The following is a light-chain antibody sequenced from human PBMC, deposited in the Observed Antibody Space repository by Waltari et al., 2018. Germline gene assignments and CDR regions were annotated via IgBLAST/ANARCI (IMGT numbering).Light chain of an antibody. J-gene: IGLJ2*01. Sequence: QSALTQPASVSGSPGPSITISCTGTSSDIGNYNFFVSLYQHRPGGAPKLIIYEGNVAPACVSVRFSGSKSGTAASLTISGLQAEDEAHYYCCSYGVRVFFGGGTKLTVL. CDR2: EGN. V-gene: IGLV2-23*01. CDR3: CSYGVRVF. CDR1: SSDIGNYNFF.